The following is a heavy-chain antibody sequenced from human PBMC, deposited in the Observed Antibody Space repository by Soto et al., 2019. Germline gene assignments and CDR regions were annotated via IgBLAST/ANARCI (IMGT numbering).Heavy chain of an antibody. J-gene: IGHJ4*02. V-gene: IGHV4-34*01. Sequence: QVQLQQWGAGLLKPSETLSLTCAVYGGSFSGYYWSWIRQPPGKGLEWIGEINHSGSTNYNPSLMSRVPLPVDTSKTPFSLKLSSVTAADTAVYYCASHSTDYYDSSGYTPFDYWGQGTLVTVSS. CDR2: INHSGST. CDR1: GGSFSGYY. D-gene: IGHD3-22*01. CDR3: ASHSTDYYDSSGYTPFDY.